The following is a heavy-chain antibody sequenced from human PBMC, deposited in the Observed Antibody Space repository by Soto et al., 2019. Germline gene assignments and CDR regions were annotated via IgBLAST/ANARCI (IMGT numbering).Heavy chain of an antibody. J-gene: IGHJ3*02. D-gene: IGHD3-22*01. V-gene: IGHV1-69*13. Sequence: SVKVSCKASGGTFSSYAISWVRQAPGQGLEWMGGIIPIFGTANYAQKFQGRVTITADESTSTAYMELSSLRSEDTAVSYCAGAAMIRVVDDAFGIWRQGTMVTVSS. CDR2: IIPIFGTA. CDR3: AGAAMIRVVDDAFGI. CDR1: GGTFSSYA.